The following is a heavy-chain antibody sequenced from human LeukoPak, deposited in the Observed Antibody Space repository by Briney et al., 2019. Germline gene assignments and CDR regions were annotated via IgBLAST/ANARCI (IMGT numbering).Heavy chain of an antibody. CDR2: IYTSGST. J-gene: IGHJ3*02. Sequence: SETLSLTCTVSGGSISNYYWSWIRQPAGKGLEWIGRIYTSGSTNYNPSLKSRVTMSVDTSKNQFSLRLSSVTAADTAVYYCAGGTYYYGSGSYYPHDAFDIWGQGTMVTVSS. CDR3: AGGTYYYGSGSYYPHDAFDI. D-gene: IGHD3-10*01. V-gene: IGHV4-4*07. CDR1: GGSISNYY.